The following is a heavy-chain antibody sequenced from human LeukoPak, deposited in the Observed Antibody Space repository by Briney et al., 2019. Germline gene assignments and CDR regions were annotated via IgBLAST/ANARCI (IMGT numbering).Heavy chain of an antibody. CDR1: GGSFSGNN. CDR2: IYYSGST. CDR3: ARHKGDPVAGTYNWFDP. D-gene: IGHD6-19*01. V-gene: IGHV4-34*01. J-gene: IGHJ5*02. Sequence: SETLSLTCAVYGGSFSGNNWSWIRQPPGKGLEWIGGIYYSGSTYYNPSLKSRVTISVDTSKNQFSLKLSSVTAADTAVYYCARHKGDPVAGTYNWFDPWGQGTLVTVSS.